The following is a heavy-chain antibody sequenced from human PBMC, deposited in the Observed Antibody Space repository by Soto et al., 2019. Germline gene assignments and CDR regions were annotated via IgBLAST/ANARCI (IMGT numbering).Heavy chain of an antibody. V-gene: IGHV3-23*01. CDR1: GFTFSNYA. Sequence: GGSLRLSCAASGFTFSNYAMNWVRQAPGKGLEWVSTISGRGGSTYYADSVKGRFTISRDNSKNILYLQMNSLRAEDTAVYYCAKATMTLVVIRLDSWGQGTLVTRLL. CDR2: ISGRGGST. D-gene: IGHD3-22*01. CDR3: AKATMTLVVIRLDS. J-gene: IGHJ4*02.